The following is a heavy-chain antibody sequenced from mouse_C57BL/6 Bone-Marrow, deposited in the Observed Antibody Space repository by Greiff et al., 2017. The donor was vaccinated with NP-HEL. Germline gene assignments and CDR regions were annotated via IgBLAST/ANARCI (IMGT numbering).Heavy chain of an antibody. CDR2: IWPGGGT. J-gene: IGHJ2*01. Sequence: VQLVESGPGLVAPSQSLSITCTVSGFSLTSYAISWVRQPPGQGLEWLGVIWPGGGTNYNSALKSRLSISKDNSKSQVFLKMNSLQTDDTARYYCARNLGDYDGRRGFDDWGQGTTLTVSS. CDR3: ARNLGDYDGRRGFDD. D-gene: IGHD2-4*01. V-gene: IGHV2-9-1*01. CDR1: GFSLTSYA.